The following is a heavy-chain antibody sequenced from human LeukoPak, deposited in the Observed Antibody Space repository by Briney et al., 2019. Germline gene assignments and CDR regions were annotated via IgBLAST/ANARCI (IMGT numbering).Heavy chain of an antibody. Sequence: VASVKVSCKASGYTFTGYYMHWVRQAPGQGLEWMGRINPNSGGTNYAQKFQGRVTMTRDTSISTAYMELSRLRSDDAAVYYGATLYSYGYFDYWGQGTLVTVSS. CDR3: ATLYSYGYFDY. J-gene: IGHJ4*02. D-gene: IGHD5-18*01. V-gene: IGHV1-2*06. CDR2: INPNSGGT. CDR1: GYTFTGYY.